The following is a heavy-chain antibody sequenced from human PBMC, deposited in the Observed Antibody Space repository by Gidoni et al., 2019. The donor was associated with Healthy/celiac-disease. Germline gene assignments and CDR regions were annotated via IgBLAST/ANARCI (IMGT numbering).Heavy chain of an antibody. J-gene: IGHJ6*02. V-gene: IGHV1-69*01. CDR1: GGTFSSYA. CDR2: IIPIFGTA. CDR3: ARGTYCSGGSCYSAGYYYGMDV. Sequence: QVQLVQSVAEVKKPGSSVKVSCKASGGTFSSYAISWVRQAPGQGLEWMGGIIPIFGTANYAQKFQGRVTITADESTSTAYMELSSLRSEDTAVYYCARGTYCSGGSCYSAGYYYGMDVWGQGTTVTVSS. D-gene: IGHD2-15*01.